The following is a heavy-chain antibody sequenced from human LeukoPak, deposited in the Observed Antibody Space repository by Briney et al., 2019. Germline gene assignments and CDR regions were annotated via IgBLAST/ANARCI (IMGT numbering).Heavy chain of an antibody. CDR2: IYSGGST. D-gene: IGHD3-22*01. Sequence: GGSLRLSCAASGFTVSSNYMSWVRQAPGKGLEWVSVIYSGGSTYYADSVKGRFTISRDNSKNTLYLQMNSLRAEDTAVYYCARGSGYDSSGYYYIGFDYWGQGTLVTVSS. V-gene: IGHV3-66*01. CDR1: GFTVSSNY. J-gene: IGHJ4*02. CDR3: ARGSGYDSSGYYYIGFDY.